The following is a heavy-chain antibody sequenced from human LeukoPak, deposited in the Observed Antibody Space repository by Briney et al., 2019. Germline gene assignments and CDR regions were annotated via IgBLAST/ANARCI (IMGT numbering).Heavy chain of an antibody. J-gene: IGHJ6*04. V-gene: IGHV3-7*01. CDR1: GITFSSNW. D-gene: IGHD2/OR15-2a*01. Sequence: GSLRLSCVVPGITFSSNWMGWVRQAPGKGLEWVANIKDDGSEKDYVDSVKGRFTISRDNAKNSVYLQMNSLRAEDTAVYYCASNSRWGKGTTVTVSS. CDR3: ASNSR. CDR2: IKDDGSEK.